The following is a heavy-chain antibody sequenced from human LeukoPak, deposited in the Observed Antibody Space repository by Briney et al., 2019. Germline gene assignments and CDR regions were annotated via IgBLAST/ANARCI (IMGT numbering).Heavy chain of an antibody. Sequence: GSPGLSCSASGFTFSTSAIHWVRQAPGKGLEYVSAISINGGITYYADSVKGRFTISRDNFKNTLYLQMSSLRAEDTAVYYCVRGTLVRGITPGQYYFDYWGQG. CDR1: GFTFSTSA. CDR2: ISINGGIT. J-gene: IGHJ4*02. CDR3: VRGTLVRGITPGQYYFDY. V-gene: IGHV3-64D*06. D-gene: IGHD3-10*01.